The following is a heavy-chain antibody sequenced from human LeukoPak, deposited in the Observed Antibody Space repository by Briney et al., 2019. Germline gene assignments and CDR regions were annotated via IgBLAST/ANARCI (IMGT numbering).Heavy chain of an antibody. CDR2: IYYSGST. CDR3: ARGVGLHVYYFDY. CDR1: GGSISSGGYY. J-gene: IGHJ4*02. D-gene: IGHD3-16*01. V-gene: IGHV4-31*03. Sequence: SETLSLTCTVSGGSISSGGYYWSWVRQHPGKGLGWIGYIYYSGSTYYNPSLKSRVTISVDTSKNQFSLKLSSVTAADTAVYYCARGVGLHVYYFDYWGQGSLVTVSS.